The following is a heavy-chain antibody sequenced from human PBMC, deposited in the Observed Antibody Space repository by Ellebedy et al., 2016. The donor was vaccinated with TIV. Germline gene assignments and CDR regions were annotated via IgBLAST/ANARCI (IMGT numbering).Heavy chain of an antibody. CDR1: GGSISNFY. V-gene: IGHV4-4*07. CDR3: ARRLIVVVPVVWHLDAFDI. D-gene: IGHD2-2*01. J-gene: IGHJ3*02. Sequence: SETLSLTXAVSGGSISNFYWTWIRQPAGKGLEWIGRIYRTGSTNYNPSLKSRVTISVDTSKNQFSLKLSSVTAADTAVYYCARRLIVVVPVVWHLDAFDIWGQGTMVTVSS. CDR2: IYRTGST.